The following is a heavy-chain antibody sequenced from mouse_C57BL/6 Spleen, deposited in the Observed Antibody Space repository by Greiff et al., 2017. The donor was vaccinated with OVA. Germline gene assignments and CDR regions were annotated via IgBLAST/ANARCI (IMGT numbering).Heavy chain of an antibody. D-gene: IGHD2-5*01. J-gene: IGHJ2*01. V-gene: IGHV5-9-1*02. Sequence: EVQVVESGEGLVKPGGSLKLSCAASGFTFSSYAMSWVRQTPEKRLEWVAYISSGGDYIYYADTVKGRFTISRDNARNTLYLQMSSLKSEDTAMYYCTRENYSNSYDFDYWGQGTTLTVSS. CDR3: TRENYSNSYDFDY. CDR1: GFTFSSYA. CDR2: ISSGGDYI.